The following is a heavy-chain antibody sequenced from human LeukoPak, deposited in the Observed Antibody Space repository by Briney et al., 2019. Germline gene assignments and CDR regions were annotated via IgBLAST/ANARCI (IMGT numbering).Heavy chain of an antibody. V-gene: IGHV4-31*03. CDR2: IYYSGST. CDR1: GGSISSGGYY. Sequence: SETLSLTCTVSGGSISSGGYYWSWIRQHPGKGLEWIGYIYYSGSTYYNPSLKTRVTISVDTSKNQFSLKLSSVTAADTAVYYCARDTPTVTGWFDPWGQGTLVTVSS. D-gene: IGHD4-17*01. CDR3: ARDTPTVTGWFDP. J-gene: IGHJ5*02.